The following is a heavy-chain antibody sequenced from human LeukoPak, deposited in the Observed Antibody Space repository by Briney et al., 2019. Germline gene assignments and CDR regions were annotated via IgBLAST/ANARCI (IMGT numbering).Heavy chain of an antibody. Sequence: SVKVSCKASGGTFSSYAINWVRQAPGQGLEWMGRIIPILGIANYARKFQGRVTITADKSTSTAYMELSSLRSEDTAVYYCARERFDSSGNYFHYWGQGTLVTVSS. V-gene: IGHV1-69*04. D-gene: IGHD3-22*01. CDR2: IIPILGIA. CDR3: ARERFDSSGNYFHY. CDR1: GGTFSSYA. J-gene: IGHJ4*02.